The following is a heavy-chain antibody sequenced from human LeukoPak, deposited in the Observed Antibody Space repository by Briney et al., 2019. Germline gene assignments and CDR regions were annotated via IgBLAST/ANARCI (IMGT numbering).Heavy chain of an antibody. CDR1: GFTFDDYA. Sequence: GRSLRLSCAASGFTFDDYAMHWVRQAPGKGLEWVSGISWNSGSTGYADSVKGRFTISRDNAKNSLYLQMNSLRAEDTALYYCAKVHGAYDSSGPLGYFDYWGQGTLVTVSS. CDR3: AKVHGAYDSSGPLGYFDY. J-gene: IGHJ4*02. CDR2: ISWNSGST. V-gene: IGHV3-9*01. D-gene: IGHD3-22*01.